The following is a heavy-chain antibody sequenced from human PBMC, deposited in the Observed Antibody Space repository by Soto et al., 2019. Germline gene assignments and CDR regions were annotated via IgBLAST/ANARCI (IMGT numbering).Heavy chain of an antibody. CDR1: GGSISSYY. J-gene: IGHJ3*02. Sequence: SDTLSLTCIVSGGSISSYYWSWIRQPAGKGLEWIGRIYTSGSTNYNPSLKSRVTMSVDTSKNQFSLKLSSVTAADTAVYYCARVDRQTQAAFDIWGQGTMVTVSS. CDR2: IYTSGST. CDR3: ARVDRQTQAAFDI. V-gene: IGHV4-4*07.